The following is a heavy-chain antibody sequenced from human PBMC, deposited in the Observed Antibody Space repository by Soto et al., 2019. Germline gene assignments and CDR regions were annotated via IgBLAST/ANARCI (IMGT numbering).Heavy chain of an antibody. CDR1: GFTFSNAW. CDR3: TTAATTVTTIDY. V-gene: IGHV3-15*01. Sequence: EVQLVESGGGLVKPGGSLRLSCAASGFTFSNAWMSWVRQAPGKGLEWVGRIKRNADGGTADYAAPVKGRFTISRDDSKNTLYLQMNSLKTEDIAVYYCTTAATTVTTIDYWGQGTLVTVSS. J-gene: IGHJ4*02. CDR2: IKRNADGGTA. D-gene: IGHD4-17*01.